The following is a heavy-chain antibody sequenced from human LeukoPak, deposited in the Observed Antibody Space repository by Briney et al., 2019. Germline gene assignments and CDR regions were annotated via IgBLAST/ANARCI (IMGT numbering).Heavy chain of an antibody. CDR3: ARDESSSWIRVLDYYYLDV. D-gene: IGHD6-13*01. J-gene: IGHJ6*03. V-gene: IGHV3-21*01. CDR2: ISGTSKYI. Sequence: GGSLRLSCAASGFTFSSYGMTWVRQAPGKGLEWVSSISGTSKYIYYAHSVRGRFTIFRDNAKNSLYLQMNSLRAEDTAVYYCARDESSSWIRVLDYYYLDVWGKGTTVTVSS. CDR1: GFTFSSYG.